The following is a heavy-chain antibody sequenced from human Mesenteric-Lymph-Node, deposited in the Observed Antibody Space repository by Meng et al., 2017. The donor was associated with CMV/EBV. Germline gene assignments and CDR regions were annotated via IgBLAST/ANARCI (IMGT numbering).Heavy chain of an antibody. V-gene: IGHV3-23*03. J-gene: IGHJ5*02. CDR2: IYSGTSGT. CDR1: GFTFSDFA. Sequence: GESLKISCAASGFTFSDFAVIWVRQAPGRGLQWVSVIYSGTSGTYYADSVKGRFTISRDHSKNTIYLQMNSLRAEDTAVYYCARGTGWPNWFDPWGQGTPVTVSS. CDR3: ARGTGWPNWFDP. D-gene: IGHD3-9*01.